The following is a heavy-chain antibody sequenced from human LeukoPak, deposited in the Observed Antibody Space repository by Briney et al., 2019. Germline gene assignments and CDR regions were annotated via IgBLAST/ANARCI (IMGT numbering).Heavy chain of an antibody. V-gene: IGHV4-39*01. CDR1: GGSISSSSYY. D-gene: IGHD6-13*01. CDR3: ARPPSIAAAGPFDY. Sequence: SETLSLTCTVSGGSISSSSYYWGWIRQPPGKGLEWIGSIYYSGGTYYNPSLKSRVTISVDTSKNQFSLKLSSVTAADTAVYYCARPPSIAAAGPFDYWGQGTLVTVSS. J-gene: IGHJ4*02. CDR2: IYYSGGT.